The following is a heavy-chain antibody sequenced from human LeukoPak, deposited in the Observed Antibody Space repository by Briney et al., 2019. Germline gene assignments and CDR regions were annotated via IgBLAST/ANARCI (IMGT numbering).Heavy chain of an antibody. CDR2: IYSSGNT. Sequence: PSETLSLTCTVSGASISSGSYYWSWFRQPAGKGLEWIGRIYSSGNTNYNPSLKSRVTISVDTSKNQFSLKLSSVTAADTAVYYCAGPGGYSDWLPFDYWGQGTLVTVSS. J-gene: IGHJ4*02. V-gene: IGHV4-61*02. D-gene: IGHD3-9*01. CDR3: AGPGGYSDWLPFDY. CDR1: GASISSGSYY.